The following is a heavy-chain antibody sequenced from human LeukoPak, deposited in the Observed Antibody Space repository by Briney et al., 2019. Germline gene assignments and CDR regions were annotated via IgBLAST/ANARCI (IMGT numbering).Heavy chain of an antibody. D-gene: IGHD2-2*01. V-gene: IGHV3-48*01. CDR3: ARGVVVVPAAMPL. CDR2: ISDSGVGT. CDR1: GFTFSSYG. J-gene: IGHJ4*02. Sequence: QPGGSLRLSCAASGFTFSSYGMNWVRQAPGKGLEWVSGISDSGVGTRHADSVKGRFTISRDNAKNSLYLQMNSLRAEDTAVYYCARGVVVVPAAMPLWGQGTLVTVSS.